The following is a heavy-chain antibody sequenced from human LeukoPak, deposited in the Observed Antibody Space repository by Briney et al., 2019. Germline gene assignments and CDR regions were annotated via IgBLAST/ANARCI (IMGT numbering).Heavy chain of an antibody. CDR1: GFTFSSYA. CDR2: ISYGGSNI. Sequence: PGGSLRLSCAASGFTFSSYAMHWVRQVPGKGLEWVAVISYGGSNIYYVDSVKGRFTTSRDTSKNTLYLQMNSLRAEDTAVYYCAKDRGQYCSSTSCYSGGDAFDIWGQGTMVTVSS. J-gene: IGHJ3*02. V-gene: IGHV3-30*18. CDR3: AKDRGQYCSSTSCYSGGDAFDI. D-gene: IGHD2-2*01.